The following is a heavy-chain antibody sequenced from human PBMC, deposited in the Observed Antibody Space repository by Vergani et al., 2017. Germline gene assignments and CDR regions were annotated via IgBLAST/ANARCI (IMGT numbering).Heavy chain of an antibody. D-gene: IGHD3-3*01. J-gene: IGHJ5*02. CDR2: IYYSGST. Sequence: QLQLQESGPGLVKPSETLSLTCTVSGGSISSSSYYWGWIRQPPGKGLEWIGYIYYSGSTNYNPSLKSRVTISVDTSKNQFSLKLSSVTAADTAVYYCAGDGSTGYDFWSGYFIGWFDPWGQGTLVTVSS. CDR3: AGDGSTGYDFWSGYFIGWFDP. V-gene: IGHV4-61*05. CDR1: GGSISSSSYY.